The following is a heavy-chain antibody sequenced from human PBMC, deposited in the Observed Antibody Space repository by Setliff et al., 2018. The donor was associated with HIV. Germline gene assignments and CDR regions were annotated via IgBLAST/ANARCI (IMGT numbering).Heavy chain of an antibody. Sequence: SETLSLTCTVSGGSMSSYYWSWIRQPPGKGLEWIGYIYYSGSTNYNPSLKGRVTISVDTSKNQFSLKLRSVTAADTAVYYCVRTYNDLENYYHHYYYMDVWGKGTRSPSP. V-gene: IGHV4-59*08. CDR3: VRTYNDLENYYHHYYYMDV. J-gene: IGHJ6*03. CDR2: IYYSGST. D-gene: IGHD1-1*01. CDR1: GGSMSSYY.